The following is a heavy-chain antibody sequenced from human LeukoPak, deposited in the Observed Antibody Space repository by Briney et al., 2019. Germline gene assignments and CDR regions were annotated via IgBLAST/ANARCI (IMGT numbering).Heavy chain of an antibody. J-gene: IGHJ4*02. CDR3: ARIGAAGTRYYFDY. CDR2: IFYSGGT. CDR1: GGSINNYY. V-gene: IGHV4-59*01. Sequence: KPSETLSLTCTVSGGSINNYYWSWIRQAPGKGLEWIGYIFYSGGTNYNSSLKSRVTLSIDTSKNQFSLELTSVTAADTAVYYCARIGAAGTRYYFDYRSQGTLVTVSS. D-gene: IGHD6-13*01.